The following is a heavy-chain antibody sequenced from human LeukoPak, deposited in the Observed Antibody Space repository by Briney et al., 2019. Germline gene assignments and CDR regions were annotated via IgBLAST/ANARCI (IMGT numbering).Heavy chain of an antibody. J-gene: IGHJ4*02. CDR3: ARGPISSLHYDY. Sequence: ASVKDSFKASGYTFTGYYMHWVRQAPGQGLEWMGWINPNSGSTNYAQKFQGRVTMTRDTSISTAYMELSRLRSDDTAVYYCARGPISSLHYDYWGQGTLGTVSS. CDR1: GYTFTGYY. V-gene: IGHV1-2*02. D-gene: IGHD3-3*01. CDR2: INPNSGST.